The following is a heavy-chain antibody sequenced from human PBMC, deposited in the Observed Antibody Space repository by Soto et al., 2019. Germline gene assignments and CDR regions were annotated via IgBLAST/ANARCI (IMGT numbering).Heavy chain of an antibody. V-gene: IGHV3-30*03. CDR2: ISCDGSNK. D-gene: IGHD5-12*01. CDR3: ERGYVDIGVGRLGY. CDR1: GFTFSSYG. Sequence: QVQLVESGGGVVQPGRSLRLSCAASGFTFSSYGMHWVRQAPGKGLEWVAVISCDGSNKYYADSVKGRFTISRDNSKNALYLKMNSVRAEDTAVYYCERGYVDIGVGRLGYWGQGTLVNVSS. J-gene: IGHJ4*02.